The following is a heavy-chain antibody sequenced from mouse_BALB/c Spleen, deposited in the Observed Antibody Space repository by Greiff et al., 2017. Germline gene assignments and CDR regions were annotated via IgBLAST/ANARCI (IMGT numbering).Heavy chain of an antibody. V-gene: IGHV1-7*01. CDR3: ERSNGTYYCGMDY. CDR2: INPSTGYT. CDR1: GYTFTSYW. D-gene: IGHD1-2*01. Sequence: VQLQQSGAELAKPGASVKMSCKASGYTFTSYWMHWVKQRPGQGLEWIGYINPSTGYTEYNQKFKDKATLTADKSSSTAYMQLSSLTSEDSAVYYCERSNGTYYCGMDYWGQGTSVTVSS. J-gene: IGHJ4*01.